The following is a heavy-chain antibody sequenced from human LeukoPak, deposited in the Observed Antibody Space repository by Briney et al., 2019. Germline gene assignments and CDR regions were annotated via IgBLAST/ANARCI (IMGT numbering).Heavy chain of an antibody. CDR1: GFTFSNYA. CDR3: ARADSSGYYEYFQH. D-gene: IGHD3-22*01. CDR2: ISGSGGST. J-gene: IGHJ1*01. V-gene: IGHV3-23*01. Sequence: PGGSLRLSCAASGFTFSNYAMSWVRQAPGKGLEWVSAISGSGGSTYYADSVKGRFTISRDNSKNTLYLQMNSLRAEDTAVYYCARADSSGYYEYFQHWGQGTLVTVSS.